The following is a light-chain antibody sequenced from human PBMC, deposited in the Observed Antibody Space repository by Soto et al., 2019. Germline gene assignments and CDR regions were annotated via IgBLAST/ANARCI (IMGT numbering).Light chain of an antibody. CDR2: TAS. V-gene: IGKV1-39*01. CDR1: QSISSH. CDR3: QQSYSTPIS. J-gene: IGKJ5*01. Sequence: DIRMSQSPSSLSASVGDTFTITCRASQSISSHLNWYQQKPGKAPNLLMYTASNLQSGVPSRFSGSGSGTDFTLTISSLQPEDFATYYCQQSYSTPISFGQGTRL.